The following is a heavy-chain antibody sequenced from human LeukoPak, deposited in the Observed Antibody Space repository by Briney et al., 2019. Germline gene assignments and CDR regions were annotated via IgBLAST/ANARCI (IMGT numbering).Heavy chain of an antibody. Sequence: PGGSLRLSCAASGFTFNNYGMHWVRQALGKGLEWVAVISYDGRNKHYPDSVKGRFTISRDISTDTLWLQMDSLRTEDTAAYYCAKGPLRGTAAAIDYWGQGTLVTVSS. V-gene: IGHV3-30*18. CDR1: GFTFNNYG. D-gene: IGHD2-2*01. CDR3: AKGPLRGTAAAIDY. J-gene: IGHJ4*02. CDR2: ISYDGRNK.